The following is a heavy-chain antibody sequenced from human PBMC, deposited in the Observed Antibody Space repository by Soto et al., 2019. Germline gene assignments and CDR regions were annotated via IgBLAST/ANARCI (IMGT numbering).Heavy chain of an antibody. CDR2: INAGNGNT. V-gene: IGHV1-3*05. Sequence: QVRLVQSGAEEKKPGASVKVSCKASGYTFTSYAMHWVRQAPGQRLGWMGWINAGNGNTKYSQKFQGRVTFTRDTSASTAYMELSSLRSEDTAVYYCARVSGWYFLDYWGQGTLVTVSS. CDR1: GYTFTSYA. D-gene: IGHD6-19*01. CDR3: ARVSGWYFLDY. J-gene: IGHJ4*02.